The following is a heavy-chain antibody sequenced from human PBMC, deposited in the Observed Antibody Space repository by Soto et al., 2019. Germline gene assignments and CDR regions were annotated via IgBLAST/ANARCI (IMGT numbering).Heavy chain of an antibody. CDR3: ATWHEREHAYDV. J-gene: IGHJ3*01. CDR1: GFTISGKKY. Sequence: GGSLRLSCAAFGFTISGKKYVAWVRQAPGKGLEWVSALYDIDGSFYADSVKGRFTTSSDSSKTTVYLQMNDLRPDDTAVYYCATWHEREHAYDVWGLGTTVT. D-gene: IGHD1-1*01. CDR2: LYDIDGS. V-gene: IGHV3-53*01.